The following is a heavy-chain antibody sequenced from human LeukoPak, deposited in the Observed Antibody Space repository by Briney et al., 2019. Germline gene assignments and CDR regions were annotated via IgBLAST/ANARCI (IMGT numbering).Heavy chain of an antibody. D-gene: IGHD1-26*01. CDR3: ATGGQWDLLVY. V-gene: IGHV1-24*01. J-gene: IGHJ4*02. CDR2: LDPEDGEI. Sequence: GASVTVSCKVSGDTLPELSTHWVRQAPGKGLEWMGGLDPEDGEIIYAQRFQGRVTMTEDTSTDTAYMELSSLRSEDTAVYYCATGGQWDLLVYWGQGTLVTVSS. CDR1: GDTLPELS.